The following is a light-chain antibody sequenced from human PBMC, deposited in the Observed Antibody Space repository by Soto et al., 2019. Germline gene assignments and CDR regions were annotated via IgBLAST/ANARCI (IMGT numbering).Light chain of an antibody. J-gene: IGLJ3*02. CDR2: LEGSGSY. CDR3: ETWDSNTRV. Sequence: QPVLTQSSSASASLGSSVKLTCTLSSGXSSYIIAWHQQQPGKAPRYLMKLEGSGSYNKGSGVPDRFSGSSSGADRYLTISNLQFEDEADYYCETWDSNTRVFGGGTKVTVL. V-gene: IGLV4-60*02. CDR1: SGXSSYI.